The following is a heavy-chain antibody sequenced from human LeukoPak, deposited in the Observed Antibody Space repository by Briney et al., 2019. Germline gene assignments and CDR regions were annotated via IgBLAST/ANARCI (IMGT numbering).Heavy chain of an antibody. CDR3: AKFVFVSTVTTTLDY. J-gene: IGHJ4*02. CDR1: GFTFSSYA. V-gene: IGHV3-23*01. CDR2: ISGSGGST. D-gene: IGHD4-17*01. Sequence: GGSLRLSCAASGFTFSSYAMSWVRQAPGKGLEWVSAISGSGGSTYYADSVKGRFTISRDNSKNTLYLQMNSLRAEDTAVYYCAKFVFVSTVTTTLDYWGQGTLVTVSS.